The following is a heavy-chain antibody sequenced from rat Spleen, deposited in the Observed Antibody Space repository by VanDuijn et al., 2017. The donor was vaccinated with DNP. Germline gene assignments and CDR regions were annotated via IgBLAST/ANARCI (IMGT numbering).Heavy chain of an antibody. CDR2: IRYDGGST. J-gene: IGHJ4*01. CDR3: ARRLYNNYAMDA. D-gene: IGHD1-10*01. Sequence: EVQVVESGGGLVQPGRSLKLSCAASGFTFSNYDMAWVRQAPTTGLEWVAYIRYDGGSTYYGDSVKGRFTISRDNAKSTLYLQMNSLRSEDMATYYCARRLYNNYAMDAWGQGTSVTVSS. CDR1: GFTFSNYD. V-gene: IGHV5-22*01.